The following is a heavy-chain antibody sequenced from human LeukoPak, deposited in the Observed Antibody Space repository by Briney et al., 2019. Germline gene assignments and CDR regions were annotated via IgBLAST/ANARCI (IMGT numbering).Heavy chain of an antibody. D-gene: IGHD2/OR15-2a*01. CDR3: TGVKTTSDY. J-gene: IGHJ4*02. Sequence: GGSLKLSCAASGFTFSGSAMYWVRQASGEGMEWVGRIRNRADNYATAYAASVKGRFTISRDDSKNTAYLQMDSLKTEDTAVYYCTGVKTTSDYWGQGTLVTVYS. V-gene: IGHV3-73*01. CDR2: IRNRADNYAT. CDR1: GFTFSGSA.